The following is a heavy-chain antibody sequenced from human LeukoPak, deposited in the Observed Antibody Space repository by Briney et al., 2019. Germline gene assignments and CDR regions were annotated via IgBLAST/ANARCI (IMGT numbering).Heavy chain of an antibody. CDR1: VGSISSGDYY. D-gene: IGHD6-13*01. CDR2: IYYSGST. CDR3: ARDRGSSSWYYFDY. J-gene: IGHJ4*02. Sequence: PSQTLSLTCTVSVGSISSGDYYWSWIRQPPGKGLEWIGYIYYSGSTYYNPSLKSRVTISVDTSKNQFSLKLSSVTAADTAVYYCARDRGSSSWYYFDYWGQGTLVTVSS. V-gene: IGHV4-30-4*01.